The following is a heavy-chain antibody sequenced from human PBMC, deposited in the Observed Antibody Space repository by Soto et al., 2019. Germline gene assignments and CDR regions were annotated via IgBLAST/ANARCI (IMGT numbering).Heavy chain of an antibody. Sequence: ASVKVSCKASGYTFTSYGISWVRQAPGQGLEWMGWISAYNGNTNYAQKLQGRVTMTTDTSTSTAYMELRSLRSDDTAVYYCARGESDTAMRNRFDYWGLGTLVTVSS. CDR1: GYTFTSYG. CDR3: ARGESDTAMRNRFDY. D-gene: IGHD5-18*01. V-gene: IGHV1-18*01. CDR2: ISAYNGNT. J-gene: IGHJ4*02.